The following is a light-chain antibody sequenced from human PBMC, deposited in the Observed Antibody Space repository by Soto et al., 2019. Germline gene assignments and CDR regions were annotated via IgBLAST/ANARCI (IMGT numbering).Light chain of an antibody. CDR2: EGS. CDR3: CSYAGIDVV. V-gene: IGLV2-23*01. CDR1: SSDVGSYNL. J-gene: IGLJ2*01. Sequence: QSALTQPASVSGSPGQSITISCTGTSSDVGSYNLVSWYQQHPGKAPKIMIYEGSKRPSGVSNRFSGSKSGNTASLTISGLQAEDEADYYCCSYAGIDVVFGGGTKLTVL.